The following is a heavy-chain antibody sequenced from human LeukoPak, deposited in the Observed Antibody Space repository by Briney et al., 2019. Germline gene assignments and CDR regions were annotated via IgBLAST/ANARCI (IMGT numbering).Heavy chain of an antibody. CDR2: IYHSGST. V-gene: IGHV4-30-2*01. CDR1: GGSISSGGYY. CDR3: AKSGNPYDFLTS. Sequence: SETLSLTCTVSGGSISSGGYYWSWIRQPPGKGLEWIGYIYHSGSTYYNPSLKSRVTISVDRSKNQFSLKLSSVTAADTAVYFCAKSGNPYDFLTSWGQGTLVTVSS. D-gene: IGHD3-9*01. J-gene: IGHJ4*02.